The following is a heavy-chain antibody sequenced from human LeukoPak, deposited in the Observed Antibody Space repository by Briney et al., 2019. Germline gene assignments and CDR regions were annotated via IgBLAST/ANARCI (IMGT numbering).Heavy chain of an antibody. Sequence: SETLSLTCTVSGGLISSYYWSWIRQPPGKGLEWIGYIYYSGSTNYNPSLKSRVTISVDTSKNQFSLKLSSVTAADTAVYYCARGGRDYDYVWGSYPMIPFDYWGQGTLVTVSS. J-gene: IGHJ4*02. CDR1: GGLISSYY. D-gene: IGHD3-16*02. CDR3: ARGGRDYDYVWGSYPMIPFDY. CDR2: IYYSGST. V-gene: IGHV4-59*01.